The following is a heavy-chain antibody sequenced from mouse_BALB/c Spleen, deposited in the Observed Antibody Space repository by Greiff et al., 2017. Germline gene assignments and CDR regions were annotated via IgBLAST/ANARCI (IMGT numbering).Heavy chain of an antibody. V-gene: IGHV5-17*02. CDR1: GFTFSSFG. Sequence: EVQLVESGGGLVQPGGSRKLSCAASGFTFSSFGMHWVRQAPEKGLERVAYISSGSSTIYYADTVKGRFTISRDNPKNTLFLQMTSLRSEDTAMYYCARGDYYGSSYVGWYFDVWGAGTTVTVSS. D-gene: IGHD1-1*01. CDR3: ARGDYYGSSYVGWYFDV. CDR2: ISSGSSTI. J-gene: IGHJ1*01.